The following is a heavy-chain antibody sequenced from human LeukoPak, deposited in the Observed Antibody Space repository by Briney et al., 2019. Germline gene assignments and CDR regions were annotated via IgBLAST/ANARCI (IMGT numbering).Heavy chain of an antibody. V-gene: IGHV1-8*01. D-gene: IGHD3-10*01. CDR1: GYTFTTYD. J-gene: IGHJ4*02. CDR3: VRGNYGSGRFAY. Sequence: ASVKVSCKTSGYTFTTYDINWVRQTTGQGLEWMGWMNPNTGNRDFAPRFQGRVTMTRDISITTAYMELRSLKSEDTAVYYCVRGNYGSGRFAYWGQGTPVTVSS. CDR2: MNPNTGNR.